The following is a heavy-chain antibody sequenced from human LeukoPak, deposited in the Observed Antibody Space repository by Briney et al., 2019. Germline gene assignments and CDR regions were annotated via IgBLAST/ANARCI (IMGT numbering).Heavy chain of an antibody. CDR2: INPNSGGT. CDR1: GGTFSSYA. Sequence: ASVKVSCKASGGTFSSYAISWVRQAPGQGLEWMGWINPNSGGTNYAQKFQGRVTMTRDTSISTAYMELSRLRSDDTAVYYCARVPSFYCSSTSCYRGYYYGMDVWGQGTTVTVSS. CDR3: ARVPSFYCSSTSCYRGYYYGMDV. V-gene: IGHV1-2*02. J-gene: IGHJ6*02. D-gene: IGHD2-2*02.